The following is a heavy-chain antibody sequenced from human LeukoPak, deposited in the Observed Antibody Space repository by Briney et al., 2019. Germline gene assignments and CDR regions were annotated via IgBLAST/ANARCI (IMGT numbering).Heavy chain of an antibody. CDR2: ISSSSSYI. V-gene: IGHV3-21*01. Sequence: GGSLGLSCAASVFTFSSYSMNWVRQAPGKGLEWVSSISSSSSYIYYADSVKGRFTISRDNAKNSLYLQMNSLRAEDTAVYYCARDGVVVPAAIGYYYYGMDVWGQGTTVTVSS. CDR1: VFTFSSYS. D-gene: IGHD2-2*02. J-gene: IGHJ6*02. CDR3: ARDGVVVPAAIGYYYYGMDV.